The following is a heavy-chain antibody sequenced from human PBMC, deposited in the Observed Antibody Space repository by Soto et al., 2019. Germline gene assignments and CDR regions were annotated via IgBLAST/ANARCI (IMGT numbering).Heavy chain of an antibody. D-gene: IGHD6-19*01. CDR3: ARELKPYNSGWYFTLS. J-gene: IGHJ5*02. CDR1: GGSVSSHY. V-gene: IGHV4-4*07. CDR2: IYISGNT. Sequence: QVQLQESGPGLVNTSETLSLTCSVSGGSVSSHYWSWVRQPAGKGLEWIGRIYISGNTKYNPSFKSRVTMSVDTSKNQVSLRLSSVTAADTAVYYCARELKPYNSGWYFTLSWGQGTLVTVSS.